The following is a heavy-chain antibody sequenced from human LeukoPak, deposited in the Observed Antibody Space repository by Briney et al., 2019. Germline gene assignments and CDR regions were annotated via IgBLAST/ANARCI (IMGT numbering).Heavy chain of an antibody. D-gene: IGHD5-24*01. Sequence: SETLALTCTVSGGSISGSSYYWGWIRQPPGKGLEWIGSIYYSGSTYYNPSLKSRVTISVDTSKNQFSLKLSSVTAADTAVYYCARDPFSGPVEMATPRDYWGQGTLVTVSS. J-gene: IGHJ4*02. V-gene: IGHV4-39*07. CDR1: GGSISGSSYY. CDR3: ARDPFSGPVEMATPRDY. CDR2: IYYSGST.